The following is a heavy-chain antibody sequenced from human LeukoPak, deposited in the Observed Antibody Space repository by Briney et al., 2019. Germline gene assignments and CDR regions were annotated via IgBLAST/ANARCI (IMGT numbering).Heavy chain of an antibody. CDR2: INHSGST. J-gene: IGHJ6*02. V-gene: IGHV4-34*01. CDR3: ARASFQYYYGMDV. CDR1: GGSFSGYY. Sequence: PSETLSLTCAVYGGSFSGYYWSWIRQPPGKGLEWIGEINHSGSTNYNPSLKSRVTISVDTSKNQFSLKLSSVTAADTAAYYCARASFQYYYGMDVWGQGTTVTVSS.